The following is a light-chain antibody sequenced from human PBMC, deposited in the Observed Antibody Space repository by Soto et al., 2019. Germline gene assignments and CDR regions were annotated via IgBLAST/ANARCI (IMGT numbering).Light chain of an antibody. V-gene: IGLV2-8*01. CDR1: KSDIGVYDF. CDR2: EVV. CDR3: KSYAGSNTYV. Sequence: QSALTQPPSASGSPGQSVTISCTGTKSDIGVYDFVSWYQHHPGKAPRLIIYEVVQRHSGVPDRFSGSKSGNTASLTVSGLQAADEADYFCKSYAGSNTYVFGSGSKLTVL. J-gene: IGLJ1*01.